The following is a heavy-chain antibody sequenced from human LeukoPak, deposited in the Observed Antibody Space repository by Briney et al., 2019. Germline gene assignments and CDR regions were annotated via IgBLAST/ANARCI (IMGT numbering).Heavy chain of an antibody. CDR2: INWNGGST. Sequence: GGSLRLSCAASGFTSDDYGMSWVRQAPGKGLEWVSGINWNGGSTGYADSVKGRFTISRDNAKNSLYLQMNSLRAEDTALYYCARDQLALEWLLSIDYWGQGTLVTVSS. CDR1: GFTSDDYG. D-gene: IGHD3-3*01. V-gene: IGHV3-20*04. J-gene: IGHJ4*02. CDR3: ARDQLALEWLLSIDY.